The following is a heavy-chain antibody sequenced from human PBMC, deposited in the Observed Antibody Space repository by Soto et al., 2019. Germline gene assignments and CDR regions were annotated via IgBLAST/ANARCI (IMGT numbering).Heavy chain of an antibody. CDR2: IYQSGSP. J-gene: IGHJ6*02. CDR1: GVSISSDGYS. Sequence: QLQLQESGSGLVKPSQTLSLTCAVSGVSISSDGYSWSWIRQPPGKGLEWIGFIYQSGSPYYNPSLKSGGTMSVDRSKNQFSLKLTSVTAADTAVYYCARAYYDFWTSYHYGMDVWGQGTTVTVSS. V-gene: IGHV4-30-2*01. D-gene: IGHD3-3*01. CDR3: ARAYYDFWTSYHYGMDV.